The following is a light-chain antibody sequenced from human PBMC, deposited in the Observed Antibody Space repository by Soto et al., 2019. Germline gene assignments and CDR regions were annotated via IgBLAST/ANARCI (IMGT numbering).Light chain of an antibody. Sequence: IVLTQSPDTLSLSPGERATLSCRTSQTIGSSLAWYQHKPGQAPRLLIYGAFSRATGIPDRFSGSGSATDFTLTICRLEHEDFAVYFCQHYVTSPLTFGGGTKVEIK. CDR2: GAF. CDR3: QHYVTSPLT. J-gene: IGKJ4*01. V-gene: IGKV3-20*01. CDR1: QTIGSS.